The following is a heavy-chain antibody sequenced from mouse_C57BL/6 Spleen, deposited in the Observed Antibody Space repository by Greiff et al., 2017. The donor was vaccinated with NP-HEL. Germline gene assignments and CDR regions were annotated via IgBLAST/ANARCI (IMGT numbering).Heavy chain of an antibody. CDR3: ARRVYYGSSYGYFDA. J-gene: IGHJ1*03. CDR1: GYAFTNYL. D-gene: IGHD1-1*01. CDR2: INPGSGGT. Sequence: QVQLQQSGAELVRPGTSVKVSCKASGYAFTNYLIEWVKQRPGQGLEWIGVINPGSGGTNYNEKFKGKATLTADKSSSTAYMQLSSLTSEDSAVYFCARRVYYGSSYGYFDAWGTGTTVTVSS. V-gene: IGHV1-54*01.